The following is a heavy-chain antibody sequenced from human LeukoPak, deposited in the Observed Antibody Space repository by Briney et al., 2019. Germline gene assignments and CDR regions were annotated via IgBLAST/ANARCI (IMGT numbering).Heavy chain of an antibody. J-gene: IGHJ4*02. CDR3: ARVGVLDTAMPIYYFDY. Sequence: SETLSLTCAVYGGSFSGYYWSWIRQPPGKWLEWIGEINHSGSTNYNPSLKSRVTISVDTSKNQFSLKLSSVTAADTAVYYCARVGVLDTAMPIYYFDYWGQGTLVTVSS. CDR2: INHSGST. V-gene: IGHV4-34*01. D-gene: IGHD5-18*01. CDR1: GGSFSGYY.